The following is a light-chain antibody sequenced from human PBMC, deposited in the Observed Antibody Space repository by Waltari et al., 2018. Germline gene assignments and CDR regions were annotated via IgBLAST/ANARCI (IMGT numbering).Light chain of an antibody. CDR2: LGS. V-gene: IGKV2-28*01. CDR1: QSLLHSSGNTF. Sequence: DIVMTQSPLSLSVTPGEPASISCRSSQSLLHSSGNTFLDWYLQKQGHSPPLLLDLGSKRASGVPDRVSGSGTDTDFTIKISKVEAEEVGVYFCMQARQTPWTYGQGTRVDI. CDR3: MQARQTPWT. J-gene: IGKJ1*01.